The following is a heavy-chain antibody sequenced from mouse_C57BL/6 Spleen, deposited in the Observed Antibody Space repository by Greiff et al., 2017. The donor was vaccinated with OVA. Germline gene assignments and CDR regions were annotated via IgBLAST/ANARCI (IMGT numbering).Heavy chain of an antibody. Sequence: QVQLQQSGPELVKPGASVKISCKASGYAFSSSWMNWVKQRPGKGLEWIGRIYPGDGDTNYNGKFKGKATLTADKSSSTAYMQLSSLTSEDSAVYFCAINWGGDYWGQGTTLTVSS. CDR1: GYAFSSSW. J-gene: IGHJ2*01. D-gene: IGHD4-1*01. CDR3: AINWGGDY. V-gene: IGHV1-82*01. CDR2: IYPGDGDT.